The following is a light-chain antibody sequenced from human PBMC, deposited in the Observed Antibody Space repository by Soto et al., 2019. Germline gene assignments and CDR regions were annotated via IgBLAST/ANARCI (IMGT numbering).Light chain of an antibody. CDR1: QSVRNNY. V-gene: IGKV3-20*01. CDR3: QQYGSSGT. CDR2: GAS. J-gene: IGKJ1*01. Sequence: VLTHSPVTLSLSPGERATLSCRASQSVRNNYLAWYQQRPGQAPRLLIHGASSRATGIPDRFSGSGSGTDFTITISRLEPEDFAVYYCQQYGSSGTFGQGTKVDIK.